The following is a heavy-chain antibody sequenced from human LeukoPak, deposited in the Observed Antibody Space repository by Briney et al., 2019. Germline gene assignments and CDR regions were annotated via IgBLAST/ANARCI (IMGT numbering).Heavy chain of an antibody. V-gene: IGHV4-34*01. CDR3: ARGGWASTYYYYYGMDV. CDR1: GGSFSGYY. Sequence: SETLSLTCAVYGGSFSGYYWSWIRQPPGKGLEWIGEINHSGSTNYNPSLKSRVTISVDTSKNQFSLKLSSVTAADTAVYYCARGGWASTYYYYYGMDVWGQGTTVTVSS. D-gene: IGHD1-26*01. J-gene: IGHJ6*02. CDR2: INHSGST.